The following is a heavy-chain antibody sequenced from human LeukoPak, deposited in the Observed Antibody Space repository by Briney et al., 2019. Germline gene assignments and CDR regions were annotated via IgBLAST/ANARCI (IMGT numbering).Heavy chain of an antibody. J-gene: IGHJ4*02. CDR3: ARIGSDGGSYLDY. D-gene: IGHD1-26*01. CDR1: GFTFSSYG. V-gene: IGHV3-30*02. CDR2: IRYDGSYK. Sequence: GGSLRLSCAASGFTFSSYGMHWVRQAPGKGLEWVAFIRYDGSYKYYSDSVKGRFTISRDNSKNTMYLQMSSLRAEDTAVYFCARIGSDGGSYLDYWGQGTLVTVSS.